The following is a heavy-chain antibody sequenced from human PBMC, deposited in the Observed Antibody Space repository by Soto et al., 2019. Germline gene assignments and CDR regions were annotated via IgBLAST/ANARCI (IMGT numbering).Heavy chain of an antibody. Sequence: ETVSLTCAVSGDSISSGYHWAWIRHPPWKGLEWVANINQDGSEKNYVDSVKGRFTIYRDNAKNSMYLQMSSLTAEDSALYYCSRSLKAWGQGTMVTVSS. J-gene: IGHJ5*02. CDR1: GDSISSGY. V-gene: IGHV3-7*01. CDR2: INQDGSEK. CDR3: SRSLKA.